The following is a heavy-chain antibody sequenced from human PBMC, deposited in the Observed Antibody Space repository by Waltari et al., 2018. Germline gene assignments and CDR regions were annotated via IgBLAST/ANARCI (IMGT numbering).Heavy chain of an antibody. J-gene: IGHJ5*02. CDR1: GGSIGRNTFY. D-gene: IGHD6-6*01. Sequence: QVQLQESGPGLVKSSETLSLTCTVSGGSIGRNTFYWAWNRQPPGKRMEWMASINYSGSTYYMPSLKRRVTISVDTSRNQLSLRLTSVTAADTAVYFCVREWSSSSSWFDPWGQGTLVTVSS. V-gene: IGHV4-39*07. CDR3: VREWSSSSSWFDP. CDR2: INYSGST.